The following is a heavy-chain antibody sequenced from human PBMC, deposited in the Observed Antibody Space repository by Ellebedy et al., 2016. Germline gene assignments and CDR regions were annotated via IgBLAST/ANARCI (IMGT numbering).Heavy chain of an antibody. D-gene: IGHD3-10*01. V-gene: IGHV4-34*01. Sequence: SETLSLXXAVYGGSFSGYYWSWIRQPPGKGLEWIGEINHSGSTNYNPSLKSRVTISVDTSKNQFSLKLSSVTAADTAVYYCARGVRITMVRGVIFWFDPWGQGTLVTVSS. J-gene: IGHJ5*02. CDR1: GGSFSGYY. CDR2: INHSGST. CDR3: ARGVRITMVRGVIFWFDP.